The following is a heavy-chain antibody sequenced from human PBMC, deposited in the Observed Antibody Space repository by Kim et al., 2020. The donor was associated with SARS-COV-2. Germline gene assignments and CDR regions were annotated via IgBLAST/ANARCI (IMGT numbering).Heavy chain of an antibody. CDR1: GFTFSSYA. D-gene: IGHD3-22*01. Sequence: GGYLRLSCAASGFTFSSYAMSWVRQAPGKGLEWVSAISGSGGSTYYADSVKGRFTISRDNSKNTLYLQMNSVRAEDTAVYYCARHRGPSSVYYYALDYSGPTTLASVSS. V-gene: IGHV3-23*01. CDR3: ARHRGPSSVYYYALDY. J-gene: IGHJ4*02. CDR2: ISGSGGST.